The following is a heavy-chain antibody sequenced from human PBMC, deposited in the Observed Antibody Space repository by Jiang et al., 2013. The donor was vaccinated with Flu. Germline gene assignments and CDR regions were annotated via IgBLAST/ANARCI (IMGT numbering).Heavy chain of an antibody. CDR3: ARRNDFDI. CDR1: GDSITSHH. CDR2: IYYSGST. Sequence: GLVKPSETLSLTCTVSGDSITSHHWSWIRQTPGKGLEWIGYIYYSGSTNYNPSLKSRVTISIDTSRTQFSLKLSSVTAADTAVYYCARRNDFDIWGQGTMVTVSS. J-gene: IGHJ3*02. V-gene: IGHV4-59*08.